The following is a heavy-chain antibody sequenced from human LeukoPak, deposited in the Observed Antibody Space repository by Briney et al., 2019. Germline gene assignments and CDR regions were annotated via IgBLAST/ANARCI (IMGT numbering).Heavy chain of an antibody. D-gene: IGHD3-16*02. J-gene: IGHJ4*02. V-gene: IGHV4-38-2*02. CDR3: ARARRVYDYVWGSYRAIFFDY. CDR2: IYYSGST. CDR1: GYSISSDYY. Sequence: PSETLSLTCTVAGYSISSDYYWGWIRPPPGKGLEWIGSIYYSGSTYYNPSLKSRVTISVDTSKNQFSLKLSSVTAADTAVYYCARARRVYDYVWGSYRAIFFDYWGQGTLVTVSS.